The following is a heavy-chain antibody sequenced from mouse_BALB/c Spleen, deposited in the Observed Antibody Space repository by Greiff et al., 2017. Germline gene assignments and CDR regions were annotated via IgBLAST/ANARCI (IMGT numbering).Heavy chain of an antibody. V-gene: IGHV1-4*01. CDR1: GYTFPSYT. CDR3: ARSYYGNSFAY. Sequence: VQLQQSGAELAKPGASVKMSCKASGYTFPSYTMHWVKQRPGQGLEWIGYINPSSGYTNYNQKFKDKATLTADKSSSTAYMQLSSLTSEDSAVYYCARSYYGNSFAYWGQGTLVTVSA. D-gene: IGHD2-10*01. CDR2: INPSSGYT. J-gene: IGHJ3*01.